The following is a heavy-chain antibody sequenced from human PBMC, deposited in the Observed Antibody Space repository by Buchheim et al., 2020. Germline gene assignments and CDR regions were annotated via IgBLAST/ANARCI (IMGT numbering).Heavy chain of an antibody. V-gene: IGHV3-30*04. Sequence: QVQLVESGGGVVQPGRSLRLSCAASGFTFSSYAMHWVRQAPGKGLEWVAVISHDGSNKYYADSVKGRFNIPTDNSKNTLYLQMNSLRAEDTAVYYCARDWYYYDSSGYYPYWGQGTL. CDR3: ARDWYYYDSSGYYPY. CDR1: GFTFSSYA. D-gene: IGHD3-22*01. J-gene: IGHJ4*02. CDR2: ISHDGSNK.